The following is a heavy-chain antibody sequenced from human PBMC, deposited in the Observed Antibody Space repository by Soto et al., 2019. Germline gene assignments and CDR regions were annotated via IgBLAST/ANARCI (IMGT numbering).Heavy chain of an antibody. Sequence: SETLSLTCTVSGGSISSYYWSWIRQPAGKGLEWIGRIYTSGSTNYNPSLKSRVTMSVDTSKNQFSLKLSSVTAADTAVYYCARVHGSYMFEWFDPWGQGTLVTVSS. CDR3: ARVHGSYMFEWFDP. D-gene: IGHD1-26*01. CDR1: GGSISSYY. V-gene: IGHV4-4*07. CDR2: IYTSGST. J-gene: IGHJ5*02.